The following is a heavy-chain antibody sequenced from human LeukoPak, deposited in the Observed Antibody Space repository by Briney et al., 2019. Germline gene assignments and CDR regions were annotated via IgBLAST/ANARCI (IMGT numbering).Heavy chain of an antibody. J-gene: IGHJ3*02. V-gene: IGHV3-7*04. CDR1: GFTFRSYW. D-gene: IGHD5-24*01. Sequence: GGSLGLLRAVSGFTFRSYWVTWVRQAPGKGLEWVANIKQDGSEKYYVDYVKARFTISRNNAKNALYLQMNSLRAEDTDVYYCARGRPGFDIWGQGTMVTVSS. CDR3: ARGRPGFDI. CDR2: IKQDGSEK.